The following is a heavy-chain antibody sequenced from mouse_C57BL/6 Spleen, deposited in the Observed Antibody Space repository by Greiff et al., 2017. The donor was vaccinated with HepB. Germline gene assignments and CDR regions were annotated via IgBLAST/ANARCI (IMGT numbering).Heavy chain of an antibody. J-gene: IGHJ4*01. V-gene: IGHV7-3*01. D-gene: IGHD2-1*01. CDR2: IRNKANGYTT. CDR3: ARDRGNFYYAMDY. Sequence: EVKLVESGGGLVQPGGSLSLSCAASGFTFTDYYMSWVRQPPGKALEWLGFIRNKANGYTTEYSASVKCRFTISRDNSQSILYLQMNALRAEDSATYYCARDRGNFYYAMDYWGQGTSVTVSS. CDR1: GFTFTDYY.